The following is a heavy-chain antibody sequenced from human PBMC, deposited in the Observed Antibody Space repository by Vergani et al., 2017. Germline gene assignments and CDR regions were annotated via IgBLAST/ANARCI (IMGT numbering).Heavy chain of an antibody. V-gene: IGHV4-34*01. CDR1: GGSFSGYY. J-gene: IGHJ4*02. D-gene: IGHD6-13*01. CDR3: ARARIAAAGHFEY. CDR2: INHSGST. Sequence: QVQLQQWGAGLLKPSETLSLTCAVYGGSFSGYYWSWIRQPPGKGLEWIGEINHSGSTNYNPSLKSRVTISVDTSKNQFSLKLSSVTAADTAVYYCARARIAAAGHFEYWGQGTLVTVSS.